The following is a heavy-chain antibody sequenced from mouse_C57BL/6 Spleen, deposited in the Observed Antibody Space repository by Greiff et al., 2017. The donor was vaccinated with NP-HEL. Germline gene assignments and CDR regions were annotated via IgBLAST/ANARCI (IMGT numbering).Heavy chain of an antibody. D-gene: IGHD4-1*01. Sequence: EVQGVESGGGLVQPKGSLKLSCAASGFSFNTYAMNWVRQAPGKGLEWVARIRSKSNNYATYYADSVKDRFTISRDDSESMLYLQMNNLKTEDTAMYYCVRNWDRAMDYWGQGTSVTVSS. CDR1: GFSFNTYA. CDR3: VRNWDRAMDY. V-gene: IGHV10-1*01. J-gene: IGHJ4*01. CDR2: IRSKSNNYAT.